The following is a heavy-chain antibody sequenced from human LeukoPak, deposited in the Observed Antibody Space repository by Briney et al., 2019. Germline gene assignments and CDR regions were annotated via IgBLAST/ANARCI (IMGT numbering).Heavy chain of an antibody. D-gene: IGHD4-23*01. Sequence: SETLSLTCTVSGGSISSYYWSWIRQPPGKGLEWIGYIYYSGSTNYNPSLKSRVTISVDTSKNQFSLKLSSVTAADTAVYYCARIEYGGNYFDYWGQGTLVTVSS. J-gene: IGHJ4*02. CDR2: IYYSGST. CDR1: GGSISSYY. CDR3: ARIEYGGNYFDY. V-gene: IGHV4-59*08.